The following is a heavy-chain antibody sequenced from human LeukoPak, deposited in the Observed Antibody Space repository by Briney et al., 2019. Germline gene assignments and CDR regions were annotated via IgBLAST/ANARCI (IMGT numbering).Heavy chain of an antibody. CDR1: VHTLSSYP. D-gene: IGHD1-26*01. Sequence: GGSLRLSCGASVHTLSSYPVSGVRQAPGKGLEWVSGIRGSGGSTYYANSVKGRFTISRDNSKNTLYLQMNSLRVEDTAVYYCAKDQYSGSPYYFDNWGQGTLVTVSS. V-gene: IGHV3-23*01. CDR2: IRGSGGST. J-gene: IGHJ4*02. CDR3: AKDQYSGSPYYFDN.